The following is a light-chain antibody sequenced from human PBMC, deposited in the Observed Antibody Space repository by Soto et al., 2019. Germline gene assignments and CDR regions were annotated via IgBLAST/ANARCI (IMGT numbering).Light chain of an antibody. Sequence: DIQMTPSPSSLSASVGARVTLTCRASQSISSYLNWYQPKPGKAPKLLIYAASSLQGGVPSRFSGSGSGTDFTLTISSLQPEDFATYYCQQSYSTPFTFGPGTKVDI. V-gene: IGKV1-39*01. J-gene: IGKJ3*01. CDR2: AAS. CDR1: QSISSY. CDR3: QQSYSTPFT.